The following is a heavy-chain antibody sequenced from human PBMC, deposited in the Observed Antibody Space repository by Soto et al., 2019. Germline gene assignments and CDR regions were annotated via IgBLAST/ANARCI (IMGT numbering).Heavy chain of an antibody. CDR1: GGSISSSSYY. V-gene: IGHV4-39*07. D-gene: IGHD3-10*01. J-gene: IGHJ6*02. Sequence: PSETLSLTCTVSGGSISSSSYYWGWIRQPPGKGLEWIGSIYYSGSTYYNPSLKSRVTISVDTSKNQFSLKLSSVTAADTAVYYCAKIGIGSYYGMDVWGQGTTVTVSS. CDR3: AKIGIGSYYGMDV. CDR2: IYYSGST.